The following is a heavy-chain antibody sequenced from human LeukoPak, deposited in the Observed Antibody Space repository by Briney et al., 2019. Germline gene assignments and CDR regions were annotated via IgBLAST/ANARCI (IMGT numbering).Heavy chain of an antibody. CDR3: ARGRMVATLFDY. Sequence: PGGSLRLSCAASGFTFSSYEMNWVRQAPGKGLEWVSYISSSGSTIYYADSVKGRFTISRDNAKNSLYLQMNSLRAEDTAVYYCARGRMVATLFDYWGQGTLVTVSS. V-gene: IGHV3-48*03. CDR1: GFTFSSYE. J-gene: IGHJ4*02. CDR2: ISSSGSTI. D-gene: IGHD5-12*01.